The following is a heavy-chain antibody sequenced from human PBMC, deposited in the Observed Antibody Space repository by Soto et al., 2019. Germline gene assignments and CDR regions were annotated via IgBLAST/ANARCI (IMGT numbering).Heavy chain of an antibody. D-gene: IGHD2-15*01. J-gene: IGHJ6*02. CDR1: GFSFNEAW. CDR3: TTGSVEGI. CDR2: IKTSAGGGAT. Sequence: EVQLVESAGGLVKPGGSLRLSCVASGFSFNEAWMNWVRQAPGEGLEWVGRIKTSAGGGATDYAAPVQGRFTISSDDSKNALYLHMTSLRTDDTAIYYCTTGSVEGIWGQGTTVTVSS. V-gene: IGHV3-15*07.